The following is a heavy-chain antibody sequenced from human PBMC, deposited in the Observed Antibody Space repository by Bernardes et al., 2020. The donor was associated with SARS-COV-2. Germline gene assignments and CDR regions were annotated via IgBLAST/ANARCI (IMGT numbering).Heavy chain of an antibody. CDR1: GFTFSSYG. Sequence: GGSLRLSCAASGFTFSSYGMHWVRQAPGKGLEWVAVIWYGGSNKYYADSVKGRFTISRDNSKNTLYLQMNSLRAEDTAVYYCARDLLSYYGMDVWGQGTTVAVSS. V-gene: IGHV3-33*01. J-gene: IGHJ6*02. CDR3: ARDLLSYYGMDV. CDR2: IWYGGSNK.